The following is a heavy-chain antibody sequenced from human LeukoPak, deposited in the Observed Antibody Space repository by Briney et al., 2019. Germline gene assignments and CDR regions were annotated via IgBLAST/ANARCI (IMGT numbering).Heavy chain of an antibody. Sequence: QPGRSLRLSCAASGFTFSNYGMHWVRQAPGKGLEWVAVISYDGSIKYYADSVKGRFTISRDNSKNTLYLQMNSLRAEDTAVYYCARAVGPFDIWGQGTIVIVSS. V-gene: IGHV3-30*03. CDR2: ISYDGSIK. CDR3: ARAVGPFDI. CDR1: GFTFSNYG. J-gene: IGHJ3*02.